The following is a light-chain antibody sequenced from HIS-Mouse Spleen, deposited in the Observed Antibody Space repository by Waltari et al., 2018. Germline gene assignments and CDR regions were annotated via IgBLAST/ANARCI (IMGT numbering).Light chain of an antibody. CDR2: DVS. V-gene: IGLV2-14*03. CDR1: SSDVGGYHY. Sequence: QSALTQPASVSGSPGQSITISCTGTSSDVGGYHYVSWYQHHPGKAPKLMIYDVSNRPSGVSNRFSGSKSGNTASLTISGLQAEDEADYYCSSYTSSSTLEFGGGTKLTVL. J-gene: IGLJ3*02. CDR3: SSYTSSSTLE.